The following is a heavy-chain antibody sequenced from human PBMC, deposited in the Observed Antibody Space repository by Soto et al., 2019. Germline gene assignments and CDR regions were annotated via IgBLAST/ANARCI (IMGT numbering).Heavy chain of an antibody. Sequence: GGSLRLSCAASGFAFSIYAMHLVRQSPGKGLEWVAVISYDGSNKYYADSVKGRFTISRDNSKNTLYLQMNSLRAEDTAVYYCARDSKDTAMEPPPYYSYGIDVWHKGQTVTIFS. CDR3: ARDSKDTAMEPPPYYSYGIDV. CDR1: GFAFSIYA. V-gene: IGHV3-30-3*01. J-gene: IGHJ6*04. CDR2: ISYDGSNK. D-gene: IGHD5-18*01.